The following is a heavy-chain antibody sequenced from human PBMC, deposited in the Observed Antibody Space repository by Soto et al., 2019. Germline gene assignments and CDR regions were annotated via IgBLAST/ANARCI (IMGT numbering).Heavy chain of an antibody. Sequence: GESLKISCKGSGYSFTSYWIGWVRQMPGKGLEWMGIIYPGDSDTRYSPSFQGQVTISADKSISTAYLQWSRLKASDTAMYYCARHSFKVGATRAKSYYYGMDVWGQGTTVTVSS. J-gene: IGHJ6*02. CDR3: ARHSFKVGATRAKSYYYGMDV. CDR2: IYPGDSDT. V-gene: IGHV5-51*01. D-gene: IGHD1-26*01. CDR1: GYSFTSYW.